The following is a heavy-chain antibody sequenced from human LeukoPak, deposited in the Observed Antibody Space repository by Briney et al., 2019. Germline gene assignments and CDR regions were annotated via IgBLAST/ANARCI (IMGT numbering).Heavy chain of an antibody. CDR1: AYSISDGFV. Sequence: SETLSLTCTVSAYSISDGFVWGFIRQPPGKGLEWIASIYHSGTTYYNPSLRSRVTMSVDTSNNQFSLKLSFVTAADTAMYFCTRLSHVAGAPKVSWFDPWGQGTLVTVSS. CDR3: TRLSHVAGAPKVSWFDP. J-gene: IGHJ5*02. V-gene: IGHV4-38-2*02. D-gene: IGHD1-26*01. CDR2: IYHSGTT.